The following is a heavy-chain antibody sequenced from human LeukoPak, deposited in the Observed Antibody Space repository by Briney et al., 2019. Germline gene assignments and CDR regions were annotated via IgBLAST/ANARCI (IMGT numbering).Heavy chain of an antibody. CDR3: AKQTAGYSGSGVDY. V-gene: IGHV3-23*01. J-gene: IGHJ4*02. Sequence: GGSLRLSCAASGFTFSSYAMSWVRQAPGKGLEWVSGISDSGDRAHYADSVKGRFTISRDNSKNTLYLQMNSLRAEDTAVYFCAKQTAGYSGSGVDYWGQGTLVTVSS. D-gene: IGHD3-10*01. CDR1: GFTFSSYA. CDR2: ISDSGDRA.